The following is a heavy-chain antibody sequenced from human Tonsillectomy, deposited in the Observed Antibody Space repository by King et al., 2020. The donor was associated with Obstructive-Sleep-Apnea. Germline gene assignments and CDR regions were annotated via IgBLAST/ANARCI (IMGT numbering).Heavy chain of an antibody. J-gene: IGHJ4*02. CDR3: ARDGLQPYYFDY. CDR2: NYHSGTT. D-gene: IGHD4-11*01. Sequence: VQLQESGPGLVKPSETLSLTCTVSGYSISSGDYWGRILQPPRKGLVVIGRNYHSGTTYYNPSLKGQVTISVDTSKKPFSLKLSSVTAADTAVYYCARDGLQPYYFDYWGQGTLVTVSS. CDR1: GYSISSGDY. V-gene: IGHV4-38-2*02.